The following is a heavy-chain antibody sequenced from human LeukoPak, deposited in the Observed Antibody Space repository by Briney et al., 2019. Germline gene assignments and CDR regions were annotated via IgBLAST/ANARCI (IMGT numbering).Heavy chain of an antibody. CDR2: FNPESGDT. CDR1: GYTFTGLS. D-gene: IGHD3-10*01. V-gene: IGHV1-24*01. CDR3: ATGPSMVRGPNGIYYYYGMDV. J-gene: IGHJ6*02. Sequence: ASVKVSCKVSGYTFTGLSMHWVRQAPGQGLEWMGGFNPESGDTIYAQKFQGRVTMTEDTSTGTAYMELSSLRSEDTAVYYCATGPSMVRGPNGIYYYYGMDVWGQGTPVTVSS.